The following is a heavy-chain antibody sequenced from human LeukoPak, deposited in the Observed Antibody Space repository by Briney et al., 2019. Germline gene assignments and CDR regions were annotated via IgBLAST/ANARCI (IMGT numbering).Heavy chain of an antibody. J-gene: IGHJ4*02. CDR2: IYYSGST. D-gene: IGHD2-15*01. CDR3: ARERCSGGSCYLGY. CDR1: GVSISSYY. Sequence: SETLSLTCTVSGVSISSYYWSWIRQPPGKGLEWIGYIYYSGSTNYNPSLKSRVTISVDTSKNQFSLKLSSVTAADTVVYYCARERCSGGSCYLGYWGQGTLVTVSS. V-gene: IGHV4-59*01.